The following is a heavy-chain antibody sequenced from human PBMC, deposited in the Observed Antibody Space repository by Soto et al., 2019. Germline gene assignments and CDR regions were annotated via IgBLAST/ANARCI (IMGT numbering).Heavy chain of an antibody. CDR1: GFTFTSHA. J-gene: IGHJ4*02. V-gene: IGHV3-23*01. Sequence: EVQLLQSGGGLVQPGGSLRLSCTASGFTFTSHAINWVRQAPGKGLECVSAISGGGGSAYYADSVRGRFTISRDNSKNTVYLQMTYLTADDTAVYYCAKDVFAYYFDYWGQGALVLVSS. CDR3: AKDVFAYYFDY. CDR2: ISGGGGSA.